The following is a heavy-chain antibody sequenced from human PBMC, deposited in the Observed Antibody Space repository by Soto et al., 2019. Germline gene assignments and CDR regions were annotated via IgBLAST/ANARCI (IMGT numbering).Heavy chain of an antibody. CDR1: GGTFSSYA. J-gene: IGHJ6*02. D-gene: IGHD2-2*01. Sequence: VKVSCKASGGTFSSYAISWVRQAPGQGLEWMGGIIPIFGTANYAQKFQGRVTITADKSTSTAYMELSSLRSEDTAVYYCARGYCSSTSCLHYYYGMDVWGQGTTVTVSS. CDR3: ARGYCSSTSCLHYYYGMDV. CDR2: IIPIFGTA. V-gene: IGHV1-69*13.